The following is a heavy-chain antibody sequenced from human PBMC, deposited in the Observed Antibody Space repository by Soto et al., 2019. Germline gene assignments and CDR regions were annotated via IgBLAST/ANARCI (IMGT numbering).Heavy chain of an antibody. CDR2: INHSGST. D-gene: IGHD3-3*01. Sequence: PSETLSLTCAVYGGSFSGYYWGWIRQPPGKGLEGIGEINHSGSTNYNPSLKSRATISVDTSKNQFSLKLRRVTAADTAVYYCERCWGYDFWSAYYLWDYWGQGSLVTV. CDR3: ERCWGYDFWSAYYLWDY. CDR1: GGSFSGYY. J-gene: IGHJ4*02. V-gene: IGHV4-34*01.